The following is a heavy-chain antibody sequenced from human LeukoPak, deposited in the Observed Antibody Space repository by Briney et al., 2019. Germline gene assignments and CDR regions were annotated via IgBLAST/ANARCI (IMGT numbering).Heavy chain of an antibody. CDR3: ARRKYDILTGYPRFFYMDV. CDR2: INHSGST. D-gene: IGHD3-9*01. V-gene: IGHV4-34*01. J-gene: IGHJ6*03. CDR1: GGSFSGYY. Sequence: SETLSLTCAVYGGSFSGYYWSWIRQPPGKGLEWIGEINHSGSTNYNPSLKSRVTISVDTSKNQFSLKLSSVTAADTAVYYCARRKYDILTGYPRFFYMDVWGKGTTATISS.